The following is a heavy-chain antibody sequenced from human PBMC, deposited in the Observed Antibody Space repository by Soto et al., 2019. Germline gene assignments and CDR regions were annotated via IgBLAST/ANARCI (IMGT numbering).Heavy chain of an antibody. J-gene: IGHJ5*02. CDR2: ISSSGNNI. V-gene: IGHV3-11*01. CDR1: GFTFSDYY. CDR3: ARDYYGSGSYGWFDP. D-gene: IGHD3-10*01. Sequence: QVQLVESGGGLVKPGGSLRLSCGVAGFTFSDYYMSWIRQAPGKGLEWISFISSSGNNINYADSVKGRFTISRDNAKNSLYLEMNSLRAEDTAVYYCARDYYGSGSYGWFDPWGQGTLVTVSS.